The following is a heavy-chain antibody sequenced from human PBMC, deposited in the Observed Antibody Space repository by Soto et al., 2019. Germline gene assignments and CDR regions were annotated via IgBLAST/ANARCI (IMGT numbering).Heavy chain of an antibody. V-gene: IGHV3-73*02. D-gene: IGHD6-13*01. CDR1: GFIFSGSA. Sequence: EVHLVQSGGGLVQPGGSLKLSCAASGFIFSGSAMHWVRQASGKGLEWVGRIGRKAKNYATEYGASVEGRFTISRDDSKNTTFLLMNSLKSEDTAVYFCVRQSLVFSPLDHWGQGTLVTVSS. J-gene: IGHJ4*02. CDR3: VRQSLVFSPLDH. CDR2: IGRKAKNYAT.